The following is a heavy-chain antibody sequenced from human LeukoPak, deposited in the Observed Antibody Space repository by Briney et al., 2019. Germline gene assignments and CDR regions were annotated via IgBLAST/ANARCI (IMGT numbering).Heavy chain of an antibody. D-gene: IGHD6-13*01. Sequence: PRGSLRLSCAASGFTFSSYAMSWVRQAPGKGLEWVSSISSSSSYIYYADSVKGRFTISRDNAKNSLYLQMNSLRAEDTAVYYCARDRGYSSSWGTYYFDYWGQGTLVTVSS. CDR3: ARDRGYSSSWGTYYFDY. CDR2: ISSSSSYI. CDR1: GFTFSSYA. V-gene: IGHV3-21*01. J-gene: IGHJ4*02.